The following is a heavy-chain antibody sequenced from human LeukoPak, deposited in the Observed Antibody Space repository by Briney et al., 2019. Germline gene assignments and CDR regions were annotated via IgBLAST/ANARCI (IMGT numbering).Heavy chain of an antibody. CDR2: INHSGST. CDR3: ARDGGSRHDAFDI. CDR1: GGSFSGYY. V-gene: IGHV4-34*01. Sequence: PSETLSLTCAVYGGSFSGYYWSWIRQPPGKGLEWIGEINHSGSTNYNPSLKSRVTISLNTSKNQFSLKLSSVTAADTAVYYCARDGGSRHDAFDIWGQGTMVTVSS. D-gene: IGHD3-10*01. J-gene: IGHJ3*02.